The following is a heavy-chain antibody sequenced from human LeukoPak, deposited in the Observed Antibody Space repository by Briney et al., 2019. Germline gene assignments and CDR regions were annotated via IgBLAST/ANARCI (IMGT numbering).Heavy chain of an antibody. D-gene: IGHD3-22*01. CDR1: GFTFNTYA. CDR2: ISENGEST. J-gene: IGHJ4*02. Sequence: GGSLRLSCAASGFTFNTYAMGWVRQAPGKGLEWVSSISENGESTYYADSVKGRFTISRDNSRNTLYLQMNSLRAEDTAVYYCARIRADSSGYYYKYFDFWGQGTLVTVSS. V-gene: IGHV3-23*01. CDR3: ARIRADSSGYYYKYFDF.